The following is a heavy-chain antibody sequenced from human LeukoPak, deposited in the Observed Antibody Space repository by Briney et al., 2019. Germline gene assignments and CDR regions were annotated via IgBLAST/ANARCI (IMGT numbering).Heavy chain of an antibody. Sequence: TGGSLRLSCAASGFTFSNYGMHWVRQAPGKGLEWVTFIRYDGSDKYYADSVRGRFTISRDNSKNTLYLQMNSLRAEDTAVYYCARVGDYGDYVNWFDPWGQGTLVTVSS. J-gene: IGHJ5*02. CDR3: ARVGDYGDYVNWFDP. D-gene: IGHD4-17*01. CDR2: IRYDGSDK. V-gene: IGHV3-30*02. CDR1: GFTFSNYG.